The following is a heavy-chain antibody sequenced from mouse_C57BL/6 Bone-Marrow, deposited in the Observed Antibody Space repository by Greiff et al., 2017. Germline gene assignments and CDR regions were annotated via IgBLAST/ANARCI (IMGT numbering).Heavy chain of an antibody. CDR2: IDPENGAT. CDR1: GYNFKDDY. Sequence: VQLQQSGAELVRPGASVKLSCTASGYNFKDDYMHWVKQRPEQGLEWIGWIDPENGATDYTAKFQGKATMTADTSSNTAYLQLSSLTSEDTAVYYCTICYYGSWFAYWGQGTLVTVSA. D-gene: IGHD1-1*01. V-gene: IGHV14-4*01. CDR3: TICYYGSWFAY. J-gene: IGHJ3*01.